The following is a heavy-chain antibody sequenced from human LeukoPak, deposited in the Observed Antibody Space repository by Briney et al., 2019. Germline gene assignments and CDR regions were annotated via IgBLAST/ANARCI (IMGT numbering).Heavy chain of an antibody. CDR1: GFTFSTYW. Sequence: GGSLRLSCAASGFTFSTYWMSWVRQAPGKGLEWVSAISGSGGSTYYADSVKGRFTISRDNSKNTLYLQMNSLRAEDTAVYYCAAVAGTGYYYGMDVWGQGTTVTVSS. CDR3: AAVAGTGYYYGMDV. CDR2: ISGSGGST. V-gene: IGHV3-23*01. J-gene: IGHJ6*02. D-gene: IGHD6-19*01.